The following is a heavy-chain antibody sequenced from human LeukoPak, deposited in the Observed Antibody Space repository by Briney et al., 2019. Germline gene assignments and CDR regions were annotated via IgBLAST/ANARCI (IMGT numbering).Heavy chain of an antibody. CDR1: GYTFSRSG. J-gene: IGHJ3*01. Sequence: ASVKVSCKASGYTFSRSGLSWLRQAPGKGPEWMGWINTRTGTPMNAQGFTGRFVFSLDTSLSTIYLQINNLKTEDTAVYYCARTIAVAGSDAFDLWGQGTLVTVSA. V-gene: IGHV7-4-1*02. CDR3: ARTIAVAGSDAFDL. CDR2: INTRTGTP. D-gene: IGHD6-19*01.